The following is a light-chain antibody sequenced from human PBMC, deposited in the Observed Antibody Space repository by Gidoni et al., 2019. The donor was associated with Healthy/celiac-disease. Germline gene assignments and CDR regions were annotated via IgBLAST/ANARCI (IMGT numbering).Light chain of an antibody. Sequence: IQLTQPPSSLSASVGDRVTITCRASQGISSYLACYQQKPGKAPKLLIYAASTLQSGVPSRFSGSGSGTDFTLTISSLQPEDFATYYCQQLNSYPWTFGQGTKVEIK. CDR3: QQLNSYPWT. CDR2: AAS. V-gene: IGKV1-9*01. CDR1: QGISSY. J-gene: IGKJ1*01.